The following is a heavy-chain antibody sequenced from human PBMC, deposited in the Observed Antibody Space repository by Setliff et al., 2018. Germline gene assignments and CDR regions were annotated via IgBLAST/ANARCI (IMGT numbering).Heavy chain of an antibody. J-gene: IGHJ6*03. CDR3: SRGFVGVPAAMDSYYYYYMDV. D-gene: IGHD2-2*01. CDR2: IKSAADGGTI. CDR1: GFSFSNTK. Sequence: GGSLRLSCLASGFSFSNTKMSWIRQAPGKGLEWVGRIKSAADGGTIEYAAAVNGRFTVSRDDSKNTLFLQMNSLKTEDTALYYCSRGFVGVPAAMDSYYYYYMDVWGKGTSVTVS. V-gene: IGHV3-15*01.